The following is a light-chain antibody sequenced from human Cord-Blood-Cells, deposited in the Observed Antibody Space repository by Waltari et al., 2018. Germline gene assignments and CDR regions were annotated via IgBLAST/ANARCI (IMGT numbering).Light chain of an antibody. CDR1: SSDFGGYNH. J-gene: IGLJ1*01. CDR2: DVS. V-gene: IGLV2-11*01. Sequence: QSALTQPRPASGSPGQSVTTSCPGTSSDFGGYNHVSWYQQHPGKAPKLMIYDVSKRPSGVPDRFSGSKSGNTASLTISGLQAEDEADYYCCSYAGSYVFGTGTKVTVL. CDR3: CSYAGSYV.